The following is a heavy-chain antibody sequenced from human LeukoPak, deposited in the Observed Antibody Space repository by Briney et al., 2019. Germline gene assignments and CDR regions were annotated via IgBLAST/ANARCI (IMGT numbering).Heavy chain of an antibody. J-gene: IGHJ4*02. Sequence: GGSLRLSCAGSGFIATTNYMSWVRQAPGKGLEWVSVIYSSGSTSYADSVKGRFTISRDSSKNTVYLQMNSLRAEDTAVYYCAKVAAAVHRYYFDYWGQGTLVTVSS. CDR3: AKVAAAVHRYYFDY. CDR1: GFIATTNY. CDR2: IYSSGST. V-gene: IGHV3-53*01. D-gene: IGHD6-13*01.